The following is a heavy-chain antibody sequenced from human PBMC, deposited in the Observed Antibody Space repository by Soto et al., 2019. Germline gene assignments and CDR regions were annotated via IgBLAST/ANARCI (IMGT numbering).Heavy chain of an antibody. Sequence: ASVKVSCKASGYTFTSYAMHWVRQAPGQRLEWMGWINAGNENTKYSQKFQGRVTITRDTSASTAYMELSSLRSEDTAVYYCARGYGVVVVVAANWYFDLWGRGTLVTVSS. J-gene: IGHJ2*01. CDR1: GYTFTSYA. V-gene: IGHV1-3*01. D-gene: IGHD2-15*01. CDR2: INAGNENT. CDR3: ARGYGVVVVVAANWYFDL.